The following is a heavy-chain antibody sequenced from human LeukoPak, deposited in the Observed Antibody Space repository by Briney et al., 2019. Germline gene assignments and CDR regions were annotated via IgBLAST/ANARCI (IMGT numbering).Heavy chain of an antibody. Sequence: GESLKVSCKGSGYSFTSCWIGWVRQMPGKGLEWMGIIYPGDSDTKYSPSFQGQVTISADKSISTAYLQWSSLKASDTAMYYCARQPTVTTNSDYWGQGTLVTVSS. D-gene: IGHD4-17*01. CDR2: IYPGDSDT. CDR3: ARQPTVTTNSDY. J-gene: IGHJ4*02. CDR1: GYSFTSCW. V-gene: IGHV5-51*01.